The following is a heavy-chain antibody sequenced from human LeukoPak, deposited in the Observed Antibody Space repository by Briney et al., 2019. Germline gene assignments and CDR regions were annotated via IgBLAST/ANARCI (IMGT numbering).Heavy chain of an antibody. J-gene: IGHJ3*02. V-gene: IGHV3-23*01. CDR2: ISGSGRDT. CDR3: ETYDRGAFDI. CDR1: GFTFSSYA. D-gene: IGHD3-22*01. Sequence: GGSLRLSCAASGFTFSSYAMSWVRQAPGKALEWVSTISGSGRDTFYADSVKGRFTISRDNSKNTLYLQTNSLRAEDTAVYYCETYDRGAFDIWGQGTMVTVSS.